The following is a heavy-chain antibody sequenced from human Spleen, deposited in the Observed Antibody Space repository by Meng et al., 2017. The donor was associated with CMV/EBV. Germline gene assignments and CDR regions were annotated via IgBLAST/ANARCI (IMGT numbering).Heavy chain of an antibody. D-gene: IGHD1-26*01. CDR2: INSDGSST. CDR3: ARRHRPGDSRMGATNYFDC. V-gene: IGHV3-74*01. J-gene: IGHJ4*02. Sequence: FSSYWMHWVRQAPGKGLVWVSRINSDGSSTSYADSVKGRFTVSRDNAKDTLYLGMNTLRAEDTAVYHCARRHRPGDSRMGATNYFDCWGQGTLVTVSS. CDR1: FSSYW.